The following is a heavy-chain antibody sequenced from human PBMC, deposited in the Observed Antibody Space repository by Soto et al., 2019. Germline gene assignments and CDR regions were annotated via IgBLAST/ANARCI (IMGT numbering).Heavy chain of an antibody. CDR1: GYTFTSYG. J-gene: IGHJ5*02. CDR3: ARVARPTVTTFRSWFDP. CDR2: ISAYNGNT. D-gene: IGHD4-17*01. Sequence: ASVKVSCKASGYTFTSYGISWVRQAPGQGLEWMGWISAYNGNTNYAQKLQGRVTMTTDTSTSTAYMELRSLRSDDTAVYYCARVARPTVTTFRSWFDPWGQGTLVTVSS. V-gene: IGHV1-18*01.